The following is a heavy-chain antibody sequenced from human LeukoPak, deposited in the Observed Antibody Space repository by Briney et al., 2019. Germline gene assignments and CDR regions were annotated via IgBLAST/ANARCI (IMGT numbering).Heavy chain of an antibody. Sequence: HPGGSLRLSCAASGFSFSSYNMNWVRQAPGKGLEWVSAISGSGGSTYYADSVKGRFTISRDNSKNTLYLQMNSLRAEDTAVYYCAKDLSEAIAAAGTLDYWGQGTLVTVSS. V-gene: IGHV3-23*01. CDR3: AKDLSEAIAAAGTLDY. D-gene: IGHD6-13*01. CDR2: ISGSGGST. J-gene: IGHJ4*02. CDR1: GFSFSSYN.